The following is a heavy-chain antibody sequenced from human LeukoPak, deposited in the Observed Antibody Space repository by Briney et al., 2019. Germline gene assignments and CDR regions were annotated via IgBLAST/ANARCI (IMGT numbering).Heavy chain of an antibody. J-gene: IGHJ6*04. Sequence: RGSLRLSCAASGFTVSSNYMSWVRQAPGKGLECVSVIYSGRSTHYADSVKGRFTISRDNSKNTLYLQMNSLRAEDTAVYYCAELGITMIGGVWGKGTTVTISS. CDR1: GFTVSSNY. CDR2: IYSGRST. D-gene: IGHD3-10*02. CDR3: AELGITMIGGV. V-gene: IGHV3-53*01.